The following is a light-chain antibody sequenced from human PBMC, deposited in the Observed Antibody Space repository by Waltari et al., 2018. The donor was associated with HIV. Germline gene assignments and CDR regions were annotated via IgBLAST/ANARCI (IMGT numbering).Light chain of an antibody. CDR3: LVHMGHGAWV. V-gene: IGLV8-61*01. CDR2: STN. CDR1: SGSVSTTSF. J-gene: IGLJ3*02. Sequence: QTVVTQEPSFSVSPGGTVTLTCGLNSGSVSTTSFPSWYQQTRGQAPRPLIYSTNIRSSGVPERFSGSILGNKAALTITGAQADDESDYYCLVHMGHGAWVFGGGTKLTVL.